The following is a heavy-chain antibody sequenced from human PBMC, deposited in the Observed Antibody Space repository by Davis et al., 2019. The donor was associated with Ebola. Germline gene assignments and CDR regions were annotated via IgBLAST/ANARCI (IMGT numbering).Heavy chain of an antibody. V-gene: IGHV3-7*03. D-gene: IGHD3-10*01. J-gene: IGHJ4*02. CDR3: AREGTIRGVNFDY. CDR2: IKQDGSEK. Sequence: GESLKISCAASGFTFSSYWMSRLRLAPGKGLEWVANIKQDGSEKYYVDSVKGRFTISRDNAKNSLYLQMNSLRAEDTAVYYCAREGTIRGVNFDYWGQGTLVTVSS. CDR1: GFTFSSYW.